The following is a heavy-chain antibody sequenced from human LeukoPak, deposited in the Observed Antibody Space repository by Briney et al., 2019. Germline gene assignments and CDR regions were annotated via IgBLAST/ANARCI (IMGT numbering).Heavy chain of an antibody. J-gene: IGHJ4*02. CDR3: ARVVGVRGPPKVAITPHFDY. D-gene: IGHD3-10*01. CDR2: IYYSGST. CDR1: GGSIGSTRYY. V-gene: IGHV4-39*07. Sequence: SETLSLTCTVSGGSIGSTRYYWGWIRQPPGKGLEWIGSIYYSGSTYYNPSLKSRVTISVDTSKNQFSLKLTSVTAADTAVYYCARVVGVRGPPKVAITPHFDYWGQGTLVTVSS.